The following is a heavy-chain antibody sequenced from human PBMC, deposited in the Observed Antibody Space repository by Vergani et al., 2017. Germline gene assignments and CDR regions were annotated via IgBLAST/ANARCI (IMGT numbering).Heavy chain of an antibody. CDR3: ARSRPYCTSGSCPAI. V-gene: IGHV4-4*09. Sequence: QVQLQQWGAGVVKPSGTLSLTCAVFGESFSSLYWSWIRQPPGKGPEWIGHIHTGGSTDLNPSFKSRVSISVDTSKSQFSLKLNSVTVADTAVYYCARSRPYCTSGSCPAIWGQGTLVTVSS. D-gene: IGHD2-15*01. CDR1: GESFSSLY. J-gene: IGHJ4*02. CDR2: IHTGGST.